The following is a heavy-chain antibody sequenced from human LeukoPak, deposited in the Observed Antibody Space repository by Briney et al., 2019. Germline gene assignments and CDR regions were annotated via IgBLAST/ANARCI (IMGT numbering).Heavy chain of an antibody. Sequence: GGSLRLSCAASGFTFSSYGMHWVRQAPGKGLEGVAFIQYDGSDKYYADSVKGRFTISRDHSKNTLYMQMNSLRAEDTAVYYCAKVNRNDGGFFDYWGQGTLVTVSS. D-gene: IGHD1-1*01. CDR1: GFTFSSYG. CDR2: IQYDGSDK. J-gene: IGHJ4*02. V-gene: IGHV3-30*02. CDR3: AKVNRNDGGFFDY.